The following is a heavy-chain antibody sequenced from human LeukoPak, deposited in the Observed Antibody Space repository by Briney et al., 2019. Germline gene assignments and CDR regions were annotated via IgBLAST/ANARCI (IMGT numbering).Heavy chain of an antibody. CDR1: GFTFSSYG. D-gene: IGHD3-10*01. CDR2: ISYDGSNK. J-gene: IGHJ3*01. V-gene: IGHV3-30*18. CDR3: AKDLSGDMSD. Sequence: GGSLRLSCAASGFTFSSYGMHWVRQAPGKGLEWVAVISYDGSNKYYADSVKGRFTISRDNSKNTLYLQMNSLRAEDTAVYYCAKDLSGDMSDWGQGTMVTVSS.